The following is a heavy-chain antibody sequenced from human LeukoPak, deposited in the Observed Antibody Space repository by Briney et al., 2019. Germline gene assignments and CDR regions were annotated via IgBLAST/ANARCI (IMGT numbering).Heavy chain of an antibody. J-gene: IGHJ6*03. CDR3: ARGCLLGQYYYYYYMDV. D-gene: IGHD3-3*02. V-gene: IGHV4-34*01. CDR1: GGSFSGYY. CDR2: INHSGST. Sequence: SETLSLTCAVYGGSFSGYYWSWIRQPPGKGLEWNGEINHSGSTNYNPSLKSRVTISVDTSKNQFSLKLSSVTAADTAVYYCARGCLLGQYYYYYYMDVWGTGTTVTVSS.